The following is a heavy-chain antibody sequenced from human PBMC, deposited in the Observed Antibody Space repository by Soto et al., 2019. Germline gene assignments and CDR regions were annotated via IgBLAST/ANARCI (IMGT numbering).Heavy chain of an antibody. CDR3: AREGGLHGAVMDV. CDR1: GGSISSGGYY. J-gene: IGHJ6*02. Sequence: PSETLSLTYTVSGGSISSGGYYWSWIRQHPGKGLEWIGYIYYSGSTYYNPSLKSRVTISVDTSKNQFSLKLSSVTAADTAVYYCAREGGLHGAVMDVWGQGTTVTVS. CDR2: IYYSGST. V-gene: IGHV4-31*03. D-gene: IGHD4-4*01.